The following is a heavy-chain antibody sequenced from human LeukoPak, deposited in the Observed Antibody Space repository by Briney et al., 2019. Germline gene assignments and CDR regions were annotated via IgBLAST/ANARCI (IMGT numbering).Heavy chain of an antibody. Sequence: GGSLRLSCAASGFTLSDYSMNWVRQAPGKGLEWVSYISNSGNTIYYADSVKGRFTISRDNAKNSLYLQMNSLRAEDTAVYYCDTRPRYWGQGTLVTVSS. CDR1: GFTLSDYS. V-gene: IGHV3-48*04. CDR2: ISNSGNTI. J-gene: IGHJ4*02. CDR3: DTRPRY. D-gene: IGHD2-2*01.